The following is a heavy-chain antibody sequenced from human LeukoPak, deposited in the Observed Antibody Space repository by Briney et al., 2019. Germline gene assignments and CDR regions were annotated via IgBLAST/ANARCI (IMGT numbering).Heavy chain of an antibody. Sequence: GASVKVSCKASGGTFSSYAISWVRQAPGQGLEWMGRIIPIFGIANYAQKFQGRVTITADKSTSTAYMELSSLRSEDTAVYYCARGVAAAGIDYWGQGTLVTVSS. J-gene: IGHJ4*02. D-gene: IGHD6-13*01. V-gene: IGHV1-69*04. CDR1: GGTFSSYA. CDR3: ARGVAAAGIDY. CDR2: IIPIFGIA.